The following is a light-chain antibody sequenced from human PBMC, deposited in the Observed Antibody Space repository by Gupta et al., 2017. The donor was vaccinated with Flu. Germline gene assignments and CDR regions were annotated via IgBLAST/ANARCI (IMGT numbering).Light chain of an antibody. J-gene: IGLJ1*01. CDR1: SSNIGAGYD. Sequence: QSVLTQPPSVSGAPGQRVTISCTGSSSNIGAGYDVHWYQQLPGTDPKLLIYDNSYRTSAAPARFSASKSGTSASLAITGLQAEDEDDYYCQADDSSVYVFGSGTKVTVL. CDR2: DNS. CDR3: QADDSSVYV. V-gene: IGLV1-40*01.